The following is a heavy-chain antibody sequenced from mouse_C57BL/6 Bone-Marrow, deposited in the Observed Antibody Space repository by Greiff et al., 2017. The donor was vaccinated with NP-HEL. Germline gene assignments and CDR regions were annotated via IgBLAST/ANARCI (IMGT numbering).Heavy chain of an antibody. CDR3: ARKRGIVFDY. D-gene: IGHD2-12*01. Sequence: QVQLQQPGAELVKPGASVKMSCKASGYTFTSYWITWVKQRPGQGLAWIGDIYPGSGSTNYNEKFKSKATLTVDTSSSTAYMQLSSLTSEDSAVYYCARKRGIVFDYWGQVTTLTVSS. CDR2: IYPGSGST. V-gene: IGHV1-55*01. CDR1: GYTFTSYW. J-gene: IGHJ2*01.